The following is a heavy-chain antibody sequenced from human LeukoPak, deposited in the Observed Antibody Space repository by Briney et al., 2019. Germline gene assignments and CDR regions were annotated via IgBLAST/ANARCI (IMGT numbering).Heavy chain of an antibody. CDR2: INSDGSST. Sequence: AGGSLRLSCAASGFTFSSYWMHWVRQAPGKGLVWVSRINSDGSSTSYADSVKGRFTISRDNAKNTLYLQMNSLRAEDTAVYYCARAKDSSGYYLLGYWGQGTLVTVSS. D-gene: IGHD3-22*01. V-gene: IGHV3-74*01. CDR1: GFTFSSYW. CDR3: ARAKDSSGYYLLGY. J-gene: IGHJ4*02.